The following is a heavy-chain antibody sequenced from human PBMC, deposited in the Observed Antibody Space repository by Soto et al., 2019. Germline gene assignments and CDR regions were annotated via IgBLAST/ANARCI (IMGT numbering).Heavy chain of an antibody. Sequence: SVKVSCKASGFTFTSSAVQWVRPARGQRLEWIGWIVVGSGNTNYAQKFQERVTITRDMSTSTAYMELSSLRSEDTAVYYCAAWRAEWLLPLGAFDIWGQGTMVTVSS. CDR1: GFTFTSSA. J-gene: IGHJ3*02. V-gene: IGHV1-58*01. CDR2: IVVGSGNT. CDR3: AAWRAEWLLPLGAFDI. D-gene: IGHD3-22*01.